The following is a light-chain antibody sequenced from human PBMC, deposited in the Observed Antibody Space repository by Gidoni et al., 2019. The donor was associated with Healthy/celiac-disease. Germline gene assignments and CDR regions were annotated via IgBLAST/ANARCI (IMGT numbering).Light chain of an antibody. J-gene: IGLJ3*02. Sequence: QAVLTQPPSACGTPGQGVTISCSGSSSNIGSHPVNWYQQLPGTAPKLLFYSNNQRPSGVPDRFSGSKSGTSASLAISGLQSEDEADYYCAAWDDSLNGLWVFGGGTKLTVL. V-gene: IGLV1-44*01. CDR3: AAWDDSLNGLWV. CDR1: SSNIGSHP. CDR2: SNN.